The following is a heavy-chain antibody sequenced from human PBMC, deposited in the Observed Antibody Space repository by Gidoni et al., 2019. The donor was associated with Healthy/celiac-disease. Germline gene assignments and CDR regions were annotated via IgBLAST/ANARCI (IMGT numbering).Heavy chain of an antibody. J-gene: IGHJ6*03. V-gene: IGHV2-26*01. D-gene: IGHD3-10*01. CDR1: GFSLSNARMG. CDR2: IFSNDEK. Sequence: QVTLKESGPVLVKPTETLTLTCTVSGFSLSNARMGVSWIRQPPGKALEWLAHIFSNDEKSYSTSLKSRLTISKDTSKSQVVLTMTNMDPVDTATYYCARIRGNYGSTKGGADYYYYYYMDVWGKGTTVTVSS. CDR3: ARIRGNYGSTKGGADYYYYYYMDV.